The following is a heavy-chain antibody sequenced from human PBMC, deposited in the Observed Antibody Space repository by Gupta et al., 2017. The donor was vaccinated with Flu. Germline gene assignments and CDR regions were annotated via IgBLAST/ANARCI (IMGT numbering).Heavy chain of an antibody. CDR3: ARDRYCSRTSCYFFFDY. J-gene: IGHJ4*02. V-gene: IGHV3-7*01. D-gene: IGHD2-2*01. CDR2: IKQDGSEK. Sequence: MGWVRQAPGKGLEWVANIKQDGSEKYYVDSVKGRFTISRDNAKNSLYLQMNSLRAEDTAVYYCARDRYCSRTSCYFFFDYWGQGNLVTVSS.